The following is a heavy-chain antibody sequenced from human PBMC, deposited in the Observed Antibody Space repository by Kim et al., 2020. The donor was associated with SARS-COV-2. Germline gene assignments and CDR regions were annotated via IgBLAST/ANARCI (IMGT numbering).Heavy chain of an antibody. Sequence: GGSLRLSCAASGITFSSYSMNWVRKAPGTGLEWVSYISSSSRTIYYADSVKGRFTIYRDNAKNSLYLQMNSLRAEDTAVYYCARDLELDYFDYWGQGTLVTVSS. CDR2: ISSSSRTI. CDR1: GITFSSYS. CDR3: ARDLELDYFDY. J-gene: IGHJ4*02. V-gene: IGHV3-48*04.